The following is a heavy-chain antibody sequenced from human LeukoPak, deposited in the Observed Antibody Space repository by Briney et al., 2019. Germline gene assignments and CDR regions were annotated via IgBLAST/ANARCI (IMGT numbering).Heavy chain of an antibody. CDR2: INAGSGNT. CDR1: GYTFTGYY. D-gene: IGHD6-13*01. Sequence: ASVKVSCKASGYTFTGYYMHWVRQAPGQGLEWMGWINAGSGNTKYSQKFQGRVTITSDTSARKVYMDVSSLTSEDTAIYYCARDLGSSWRILAYWGQGTLVTVSS. CDR3: ARDLGSSWRILAY. V-gene: IGHV1-3*01. J-gene: IGHJ4*02.